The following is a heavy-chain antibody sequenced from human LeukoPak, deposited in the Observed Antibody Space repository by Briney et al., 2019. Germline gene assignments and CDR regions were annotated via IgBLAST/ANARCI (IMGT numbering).Heavy chain of an antibody. CDR1: VGSFSDYY. V-gene: IGHV4-34*01. J-gene: IGHJ4*02. Sequence: SETLSLTFAVYVGSFSDYYWSWIRQPPAKGVEGMGEINHSGSTNYNPSLNSRVTISVDTSKNQLSLKLSSLTDADTAVYYCARVYSYGYVHYWGQGTLVTVSS. CDR2: INHSGST. CDR3: ARVYSYGYVHY. D-gene: IGHD5-18*01.